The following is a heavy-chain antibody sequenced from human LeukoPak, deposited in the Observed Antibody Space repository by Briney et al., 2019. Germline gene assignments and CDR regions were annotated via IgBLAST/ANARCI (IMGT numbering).Heavy chain of an antibody. D-gene: IGHD1-1*01. CDR2: IIPIFGTA. CDR1: GGTFSSYA. J-gene: IGHJ6*03. CDR3: ARDSFDPTNYYYYYMDV. V-gene: IGHV1-69*06. Sequence: SVKVSCKASGGTFSSYAISWVRQAPGQGLEWMGGIIPIFGTANYAQKFQGRVTITADKSTSTAYMELSSLRSDDTAVYYCARDSFDPTNYYYYYMDVWGKGTTVTVSS.